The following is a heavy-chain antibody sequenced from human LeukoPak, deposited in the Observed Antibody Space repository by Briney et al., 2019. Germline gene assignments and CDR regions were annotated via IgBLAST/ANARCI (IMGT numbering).Heavy chain of an antibody. D-gene: IGHD1/OR15-1a*01. J-gene: IGHJ4*02. CDR2: IPFDESIK. Sequence: GGSLRLSCAASGFIFSHYTMLWVRQAPGKGLEWVAVIPFDESIKYYTDSVEGRFTISRDNSKNTLYLQMNSLRVEDTAVYYCVRDNNGDFWGQGTLVTVSS. V-gene: IGHV3-30*14. CDR1: GFIFSHYT. CDR3: VRDNNGDF.